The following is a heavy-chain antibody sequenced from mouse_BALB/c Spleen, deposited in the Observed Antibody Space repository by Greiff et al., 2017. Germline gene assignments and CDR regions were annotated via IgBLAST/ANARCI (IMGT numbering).Heavy chain of an antibody. Sequence: EVQVVESGGDLVKPGASLKLSCAASGFTFSGYGMSWVRQTPDKRLEWVATISSGGSYNEYPAKVKGRVTISRDNAKNTLYLQMSSLKSEDTAVYYCARHMRKYEWFAYWGQGTLVTVSA. CDR2: ISSGGSYN. CDR1: GFTFSGYG. D-gene: IGHD2-14*01. J-gene: IGHJ3*01. V-gene: IGHV5-6*01. CDR3: ARHMRKYEWFAY.